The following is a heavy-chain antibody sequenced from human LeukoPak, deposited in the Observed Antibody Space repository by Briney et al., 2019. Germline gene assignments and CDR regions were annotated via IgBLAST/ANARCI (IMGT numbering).Heavy chain of an antibody. CDR3: ATTGLAEVAPGDY. D-gene: IGHD5-12*01. J-gene: IGHJ4*02. Sequence: GGSLRLSCAASGFTFDDYAMHWVRQAPGKGLEWVSGISWNSGSIGYADSVKGRFTISRDNAKNSLYLQMNSLRAEDTAVYYCATTGLAEVAPGDYWGQGTLVTVSS. CDR2: ISWNSGSI. V-gene: IGHV3-9*01. CDR1: GFTFDDYA.